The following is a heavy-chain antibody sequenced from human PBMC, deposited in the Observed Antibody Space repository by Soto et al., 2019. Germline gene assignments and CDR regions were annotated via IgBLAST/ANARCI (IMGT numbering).Heavy chain of an antibody. CDR3: ARHMRAVASPLGY. Sequence: SETLSLTCSVSGGSFSNTIYYWAWVRQPPGKGLEWIGSIYYNGNAFYNPSLKNRVTISVDSSKSQFSLKVTSVTAADTAVYYCARHMRAVASPLGYWGQGALVTVSS. CDR1: GGSFSNTIYY. V-gene: IGHV4-39*01. J-gene: IGHJ4*02. D-gene: IGHD6-19*01. CDR2: IYYNGNA.